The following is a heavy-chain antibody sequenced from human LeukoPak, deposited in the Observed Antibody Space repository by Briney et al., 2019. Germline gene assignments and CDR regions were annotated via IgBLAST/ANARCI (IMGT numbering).Heavy chain of an antibody. CDR3: TRSTSRAMNWFDP. Sequence: GGSLRLSCAASGFTFSSYSMNWVRQAPGKGLEWVGFIRSKAYGGTTEYAASVKGRFTISRDDSKSIAYLQMNSLKTEDTAMYYCTRSTSRAMNWFDPWGQGTLVTVSS. V-gene: IGHV3-49*04. CDR2: IRSKAYGGTT. CDR1: GFTFSSYS. D-gene: IGHD6-6*01. J-gene: IGHJ5*02.